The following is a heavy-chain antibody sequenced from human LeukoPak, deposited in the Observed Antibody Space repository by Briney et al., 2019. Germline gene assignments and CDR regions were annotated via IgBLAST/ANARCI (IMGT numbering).Heavy chain of an antibody. D-gene: IGHD3-9*01. CDR1: GFTFSSSG. J-gene: IGHJ4*02. Sequence: GGSLRLSCAASGFTFSSSGMSWVRQAPGKGLEWVSSISGSADSTYYADSVKGRFTISRDNSKNTLYLQMNSLRAEDTALYYCARDGPQQVDWLVGYFDYWGQGTLVTVSS. CDR3: ARDGPQQVDWLVGYFDY. CDR2: ISGSADST. V-gene: IGHV3-23*01.